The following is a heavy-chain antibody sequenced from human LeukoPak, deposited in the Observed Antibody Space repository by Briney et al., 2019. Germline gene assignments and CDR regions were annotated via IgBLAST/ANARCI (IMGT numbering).Heavy chain of an antibody. CDR3: ACTLEMATIKGDAFDI. V-gene: IGHV3-30*04. CDR2: ISYDGSNK. CDR1: GFTFSGFA. J-gene: IGHJ3*02. D-gene: IGHD5-24*01. Sequence: PGRSLRLSCAASGFTFSGFAMHWVRQAPGKGLEWVAVISYDGSNKYYADSVKGRFTISRDNSKNTLYLQMNSLRPEDTAVYYCACTLEMATIKGDAFDIWGQGTMVTVSS.